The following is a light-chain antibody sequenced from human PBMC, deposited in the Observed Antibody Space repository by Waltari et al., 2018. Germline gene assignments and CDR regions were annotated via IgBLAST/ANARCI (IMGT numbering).Light chain of an antibody. Sequence: VLPPSPSASASLRPPVKPTCSLPASYSAYAITWHQQQPLTGPRYLMTVKRDGSHKKGDGISERFSGSSSDVDRYLTISRPQSDDEADYFCQTWGTGIQVFGSGTKLTVL. J-gene: IGLJ3*02. CDR2: VKRDGSH. CDR3: QTWGTGIQV. CDR1: ASYSAYA. V-gene: IGLV4-69*01.